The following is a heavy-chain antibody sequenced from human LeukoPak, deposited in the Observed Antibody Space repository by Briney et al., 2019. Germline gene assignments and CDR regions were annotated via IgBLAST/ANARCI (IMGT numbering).Heavy chain of an antibody. CDR3: ARSGGPMPTAPHDY. V-gene: IGHV1-46*01. Sequence: ASVKVSCKATGYTFTSYYMHWVRQAPGQGLEWMGIINPSVGYTSYAQKFQGRVTMTRDTSTSTVYMELNSLRSEDTAMYYCARSGGPMPTAPHDYWGQGTLVIVSS. CDR2: INPSVGYT. J-gene: IGHJ4*02. CDR1: GYTFTSYY. D-gene: IGHD2-2*01.